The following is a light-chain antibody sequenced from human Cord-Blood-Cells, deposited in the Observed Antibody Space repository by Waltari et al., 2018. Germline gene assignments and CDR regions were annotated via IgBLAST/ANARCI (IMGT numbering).Light chain of an antibody. CDR2: GNS. J-gene: IGLJ2*01. CDR3: QSYDSSLSGVV. V-gene: IGLV1-40*01. Sequence: QSVLTQPPSVSGAPGQRVTISCTGSSSNIGAGYDVHWYQQLPGTAPKLLIYGNSTRPSGVHDRSSGSKSGSSASLAITGLQAEDEADYYCQSYDSSLSGVVFGGGTKLTVL. CDR1: SSNIGAGYD.